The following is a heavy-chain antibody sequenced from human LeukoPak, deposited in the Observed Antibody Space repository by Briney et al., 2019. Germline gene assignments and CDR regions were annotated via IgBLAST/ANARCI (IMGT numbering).Heavy chain of an antibody. D-gene: IGHD3-3*01. CDR1: GFSLSTSGVG. CDR3: AHRLGFWSGHRFDP. J-gene: IGHJ5*02. CDR2: IYWDDDK. V-gene: IGHV2-5*02. Sequence: SGPTLVNPPQTLTLTFTFSGFSLSTSGVGVGWIRQPPGKALEWLALIYWDDDKRYSPSLKSRLTITKDTSKNQVVLTMTNMDPVDTATYYCAHRLGFWSGHRFDPWGQGTLVTVSS.